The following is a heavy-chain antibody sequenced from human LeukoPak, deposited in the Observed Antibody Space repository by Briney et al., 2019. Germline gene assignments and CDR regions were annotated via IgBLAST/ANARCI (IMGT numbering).Heavy chain of an antibody. V-gene: IGHV1-2*02. J-gene: IGHJ1*01. Sequence: ASVKVSCTASGYTFTGYYIHWVRQAPGQGVEWLGGMNPNSGGANYAQKFPGRGAVSRDTAISTASMELSRLTADDTAVYYCASLGYSDYPGSKYFQHWGQGTLVTVSS. CDR3: ASLGYSDYPGSKYFQH. D-gene: IGHD5-12*01. CDR1: GYTFTGYY. CDR2: MNPNSGGA.